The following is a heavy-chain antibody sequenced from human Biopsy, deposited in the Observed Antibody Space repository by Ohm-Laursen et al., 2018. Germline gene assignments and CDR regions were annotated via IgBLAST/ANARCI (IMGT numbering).Heavy chain of an antibody. CDR1: GFTFNNYG. CDR3: AKDRYNYTPIGGFSMDV. D-gene: IGHD5-18*01. V-gene: IGHV3-30*18. Sequence: SLRLSRAASGFTFNNYGMQRLRQAPGKGLEWVAFIFYDGSNTYYADSVKGRFTISRDNSRDTLYLQMSSLRAEDTAVYYCAKDRYNYTPIGGFSMDVWGQGTTVTVSS. CDR2: IFYDGSNT. J-gene: IGHJ6*02.